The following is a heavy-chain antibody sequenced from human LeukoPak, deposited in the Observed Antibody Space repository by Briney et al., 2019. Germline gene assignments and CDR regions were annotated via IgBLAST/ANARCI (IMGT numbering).Heavy chain of an antibody. J-gene: IGHJ4*02. CDR1: GFTFSSYS. CDR3: ARDRLTGYYYDSSGYFY. Sequence: PGGSLRLSCAAPGFTFSSYSMNWVRQAPGKGLEWVSYISSSSSTIYYADSVKGRFTISRDNAKNSLYLQMNSLRAEDTAVYYCARDRLTGYYYDSSGYFYWGQGTLVTVSS. D-gene: IGHD3-22*01. V-gene: IGHV3-48*01. CDR2: ISSSSSTI.